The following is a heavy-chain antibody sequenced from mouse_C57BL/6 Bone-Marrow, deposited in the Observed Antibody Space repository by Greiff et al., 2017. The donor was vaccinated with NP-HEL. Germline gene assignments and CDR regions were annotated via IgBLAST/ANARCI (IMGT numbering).Heavy chain of an antibody. Sequence: EVQRVESGGDLVKPGGSLKLSCAASGFTFSSYGMSWVRQTPDKRLEWVATISSGGSYNYYPDSVQGRFTISRDNAKNTLYLQMSILKSEDTAMYYCASPYDYDVAWFAYWGQGTLVTVSA. CDR2: ISSGGSYN. D-gene: IGHD2-4*01. V-gene: IGHV5-6*01. J-gene: IGHJ3*01. CDR3: ASPYDYDVAWFAY. CDR1: GFTFSSYG.